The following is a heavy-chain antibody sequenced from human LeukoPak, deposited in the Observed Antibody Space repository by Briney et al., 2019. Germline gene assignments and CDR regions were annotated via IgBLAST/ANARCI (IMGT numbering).Heavy chain of an antibody. CDR1: GGSFSGYY. V-gene: IGHV4-34*01. CDR3: ARDYSGGGRVDY. CDR2: INHSGST. Sequence: PSETLSLTCAVYGGSFSGYYWSWIRQPPGKGLEWIGEINHSGSTNYNPSLKSRVTISVDTSKNQFSLKLSSVTAADTAVYYCARDYSGGGRVDYWGQGTLATVSS. J-gene: IGHJ4*02. D-gene: IGHD3-10*01.